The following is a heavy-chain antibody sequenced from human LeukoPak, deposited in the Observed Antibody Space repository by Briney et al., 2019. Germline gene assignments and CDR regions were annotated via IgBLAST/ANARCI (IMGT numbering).Heavy chain of an antibody. CDR2: ISYDGSNK. D-gene: IGHD6-19*01. J-gene: IGHJ6*02. Sequence: GGSLRLSCAASGFTFSSYAMHWVRQAPGKGLEWVAVISYDGSNKYYADSVKGRFTISRDNSKNTLYLQMNSLRAEDTAVYYCAAAGVEQWLAPYYYGMDVWGQGTTVTVSS. V-gene: IGHV3-30*04. CDR1: GFTFSSYA. CDR3: AAAGVEQWLAPYYYGMDV.